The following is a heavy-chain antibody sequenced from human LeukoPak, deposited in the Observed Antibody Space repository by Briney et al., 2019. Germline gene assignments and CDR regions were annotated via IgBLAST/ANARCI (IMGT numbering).Heavy chain of an antibody. CDR2: IYYSGST. V-gene: IGHV4-59*11. J-gene: IGHJ4*02. CDR1: GGSISSHY. Sequence: SETLSLTCTVSGGSISSHYWSWIRQPPGKGLEWIGYIYYSGSTNCNPSLKSRVTISVDTSKNQFSLKLSSVTAADTAVYYCARTIVDTAMDGGFDYWGQGTLVTVSS. D-gene: IGHD5-18*01. CDR3: ARTIVDTAMDGGFDY.